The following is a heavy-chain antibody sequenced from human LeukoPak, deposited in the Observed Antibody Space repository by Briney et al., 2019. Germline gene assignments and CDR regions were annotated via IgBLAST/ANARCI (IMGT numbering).Heavy chain of an antibody. Sequence: ASVKVSCKASGYTFTRYYMHWVRQAPGQGLEWMGWINPNSGGTNYAQKFQGWVTMTRDTSISTAYMELSRLRSDDTAVYYCARAGETTVVTHDAFDIWGQGTMVTVSS. J-gene: IGHJ3*02. V-gene: IGHV1-2*04. CDR1: GYTFTRYY. D-gene: IGHD4-23*01. CDR2: INPNSGGT. CDR3: ARAGETTVVTHDAFDI.